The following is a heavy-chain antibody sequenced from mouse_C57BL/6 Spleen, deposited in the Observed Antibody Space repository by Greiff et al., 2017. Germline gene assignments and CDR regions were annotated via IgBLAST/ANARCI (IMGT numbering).Heavy chain of an antibody. V-gene: IGHV1-12*01. CDR2: IYPGNGDT. CDR1: GYTFTSYN. CDR3: ARDYLYYAMDY. Sequence: SGAELVRPGASVKMSCKASGYTFTSYNMHWVKQTPRQGLEWIGAIYPGNGDTSYNQTFKGKGTLTVDKSSSTAYMQRSSLTSEDSAVYFCARDYLYYAMDYWGQGTSVTVSS. D-gene: IGHD1-1*01. J-gene: IGHJ4*01.